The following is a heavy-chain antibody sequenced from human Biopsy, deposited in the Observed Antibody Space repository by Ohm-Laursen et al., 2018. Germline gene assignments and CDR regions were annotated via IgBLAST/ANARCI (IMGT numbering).Heavy chain of an antibody. CDR3: ARDYTWNYVGIGY. CDR2: ISGTTTKT. CDR1: GFTFNIYA. D-gene: IGHD1-7*01. Sequence: SLRLSCSASGFTFNIYAMNWVRQAPGKGLEWVSTISGTTTKTCYADSAKGRFTISRDNSKNTVSLQMDSLRAEDTALYYCARDYTWNYVGIGYWGHGTLVTVSS. J-gene: IGHJ4*01. V-gene: IGHV3-23*01.